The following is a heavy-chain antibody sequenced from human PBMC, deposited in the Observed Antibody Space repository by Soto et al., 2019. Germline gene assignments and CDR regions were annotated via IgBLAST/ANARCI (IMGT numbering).Heavy chain of an antibody. D-gene: IGHD6-19*01. Sequence: EVQLLESGGGLAQPGGSLRLSCAASGFTFSSSGMSWVRQAPGKGPEWVSAFSGSDSKTYYADSVRGRFTISRDTSKNTLFLQMNSLRAEATAVYDCAKEVSLAGTLWIDPWGQGTLVTVSS. CDR2: FSGSDSKT. CDR1: GFTFSSSG. J-gene: IGHJ5*02. CDR3: AKEVSLAGTLWIDP. V-gene: IGHV3-23*01.